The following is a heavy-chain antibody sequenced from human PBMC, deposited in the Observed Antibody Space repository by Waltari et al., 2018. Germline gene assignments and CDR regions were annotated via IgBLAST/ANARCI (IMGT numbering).Heavy chain of an antibody. J-gene: IGHJ6*02. V-gene: IGHV4-59*01. CDR3: ARRILHAAGSRGITDNYSMDV. D-gene: IGHD3-10*01. Sequence: VKLRQSGPELVKSSETLSLTCSVSGGSIDSYDWTWIRQSPGKGLEWIGYISYTGTTNDNPSLESRVAISVDTSKNQLSLKLTSVTAADTAVYFCARRILHAAGSRGITDNYSMDVWGQGATVSVSS. CDR1: GGSIDSYD. CDR2: ISYTGTT.